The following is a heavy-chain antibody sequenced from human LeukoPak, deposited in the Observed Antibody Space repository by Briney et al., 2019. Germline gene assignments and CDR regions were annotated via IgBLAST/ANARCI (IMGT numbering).Heavy chain of an antibody. CDR2: ISGSGGST. CDR3: AKRGSSGYYPFDY. D-gene: IGHD3-22*01. Sequence: SGGSLRLSCTASGFTFGDYAMSWIRQAPGKGLEWVSAISGSGGSTYYADSVKGRFTISRDNSKNTLYLQMNSLRAEDTAVYYCAKRGSSGYYPFDYWGQGTLVTVSS. V-gene: IGHV3-23*01. CDR1: GFTFGDYA. J-gene: IGHJ4*02.